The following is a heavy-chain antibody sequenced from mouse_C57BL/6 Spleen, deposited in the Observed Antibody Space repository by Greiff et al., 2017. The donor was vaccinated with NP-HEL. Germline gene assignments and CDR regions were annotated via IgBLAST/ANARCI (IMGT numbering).Heavy chain of an antibody. Sequence: VQLQQPGAELVRPGTSVKLSCKASGYTFTSYWMHWVKQRPGQGLEWIGVIDPSDSYTNYNQKFKGKATLTVDTSSSKAYMQLSSLTSGDSAVYYCARYYYGTSYGSYFDYWGQGTTLTVSS. CDR1: GYTFTSYW. J-gene: IGHJ2*01. CDR2: IDPSDSYT. CDR3: ARYYYGTSYGSYFDY. D-gene: IGHD1-1*01. V-gene: IGHV1-59*01.